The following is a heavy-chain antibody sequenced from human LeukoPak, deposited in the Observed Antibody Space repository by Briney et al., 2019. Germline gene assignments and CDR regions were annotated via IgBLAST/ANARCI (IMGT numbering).Heavy chain of an antibody. J-gene: IGHJ5*02. Sequence: GGSLRLSCAASGFTFSSYAMHWVRQAPGKGLEWVAVISYDGSNKYYADSVKGRFTISRDNSKNTLYLQINSLRAEDTAVYYCARALSSSWYAFRSNWFDPWGQGTLVSVSS. V-gene: IGHV3-30*14. CDR1: GFTFSSYA. CDR2: ISYDGSNK. CDR3: ARALSSSWYAFRSNWFDP. D-gene: IGHD6-13*01.